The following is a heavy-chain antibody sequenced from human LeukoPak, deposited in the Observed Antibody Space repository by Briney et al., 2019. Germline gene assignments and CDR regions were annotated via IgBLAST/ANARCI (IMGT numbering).Heavy chain of an antibody. J-gene: IGHJ3*02. D-gene: IGHD3-22*01. Sequence: ASVKVSCKASGYTFTTYYIHWVRQAPGQGLEWMGIINPSGGSTSYTQKCQGRVTMTRDTSTTTVYMELSSLRSEDTAVYYCARASYLGDSSGYHDAFDIWGQGTMATVSS. V-gene: IGHV1-46*01. CDR1: GYTFTTYY. CDR3: ARASYLGDSSGYHDAFDI. CDR2: INPSGGST.